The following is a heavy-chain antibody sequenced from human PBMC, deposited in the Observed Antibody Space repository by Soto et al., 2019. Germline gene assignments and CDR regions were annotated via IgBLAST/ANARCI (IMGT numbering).Heavy chain of an antibody. V-gene: IGHV1-69*08. J-gene: IGHJ6*02. D-gene: IGHD4-17*01. Sequence: QVQLVQSGAEVKKPGSSVKVSCKASGGTFSSYTISWVRQAPGQGLEWMGRIIPILGIANYAQKFQGRVTITADKSTSTAYMELSSLRSEDTAVYYCARDEGHDCGDYGSALMDVWGQGTTVTVSS. CDR1: GGTFSSYT. CDR2: IIPILGIA. CDR3: ARDEGHDCGDYGSALMDV.